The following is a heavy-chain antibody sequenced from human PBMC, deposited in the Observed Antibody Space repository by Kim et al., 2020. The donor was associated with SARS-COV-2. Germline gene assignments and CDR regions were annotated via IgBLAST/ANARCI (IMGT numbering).Heavy chain of an antibody. Sequence: GGSLRLSCAASGFTFSKYAMTWVRQAPGRGLEWVSGITGSGDSTVYADSVKGRFTISRDNSRDTLYLDMNSLRVEDTARSYCARGVSSGFVGVADCFQ. V-gene: IGHV3-23*01. J-gene: IGHJ1*01. CDR3: ARGVSSGFVGVADCFQ. CDR1: GFTFSKYA. D-gene: IGHD5-12*01. CDR2: ITGSGDST.